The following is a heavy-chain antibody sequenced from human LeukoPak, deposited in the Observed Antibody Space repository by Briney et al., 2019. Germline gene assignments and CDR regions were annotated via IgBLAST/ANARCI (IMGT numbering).Heavy chain of an antibody. CDR2: ISGSGGST. Sequence: SGGSLRLSCAASGFTFSSYAMSWVRQVPGKGLEWVSAISGSGGSTYYADSVKGRFTISRDNSKNTLYLQMNSLRAEDTAVYYCAKLGALSSSSWYGVDYWGQGTLVTVSS. J-gene: IGHJ4*02. CDR1: GFTFSSYA. CDR3: AKLGALSSSSWYGVDY. D-gene: IGHD6-13*01. V-gene: IGHV3-23*01.